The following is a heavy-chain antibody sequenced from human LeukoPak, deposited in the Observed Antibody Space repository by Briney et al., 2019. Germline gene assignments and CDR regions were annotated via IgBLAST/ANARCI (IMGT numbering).Heavy chain of an antibody. CDR2: ISSSGSTI. Sequence: PGGSLRLSCAASGFTFSSYEMNWVRQAPGKGLEWVSYISSSGSTIYYADSVKGRFTISRDNAKNSLYLQMNSLRAEDTAVYYCARDRMEWELRASLTGFDYWGQGTLVTVSS. J-gene: IGHJ4*02. V-gene: IGHV3-48*03. CDR1: GFTFSSYE. CDR3: ARDRMEWELRASLTGFDY. D-gene: IGHD1-26*01.